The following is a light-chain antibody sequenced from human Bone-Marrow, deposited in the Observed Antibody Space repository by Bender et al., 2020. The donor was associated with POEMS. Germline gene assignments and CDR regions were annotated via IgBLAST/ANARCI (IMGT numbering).Light chain of an antibody. J-gene: IGLJ1*01. Sequence: SYVLTQPPSASVALGQTARITCGGNNIGTKSVHWYQQKPGQAPVRVVYDDSDRPSGIPERFSGSNSGNTATLTLSRVEAGDEADYYCQVWDTGNDHYVFGSGTKVTVL. CDR2: DDS. CDR1: NIGTKS. CDR3: QVWDTGNDHYV. V-gene: IGLV3-21*02.